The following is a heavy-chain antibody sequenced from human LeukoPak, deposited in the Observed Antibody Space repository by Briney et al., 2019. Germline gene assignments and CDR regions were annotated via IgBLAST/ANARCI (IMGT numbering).Heavy chain of an antibody. CDR1: GYTFTGYY. CDR2: INPNSGGT. D-gene: IGHD6-6*01. Sequence: ASVKVSCKASGYTFTGYYMHWVRQAPRQGLEWMGWINPNSGGTNYAQKFQGRVTMTRDTSISTAYMELSRLRSDDTAVYYCARARQLVSSLRYWGQGTLVTVSS. V-gene: IGHV1-2*02. CDR3: ARARQLVSSLRY. J-gene: IGHJ4*02.